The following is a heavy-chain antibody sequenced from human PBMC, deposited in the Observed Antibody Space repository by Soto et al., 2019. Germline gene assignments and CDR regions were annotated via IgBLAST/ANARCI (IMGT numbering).Heavy chain of an antibody. Sequence: GASVKVSCKASGYTFTDYYMHWVRQAPGQGLEWVGWINPNSGGTNYAQKFQGRVTMTRDTSITTGYMELSRLRSDDTAVYYCVRGGGSSSPYYWGQGTLVTVS. J-gene: IGHJ4*02. CDR3: VRGGGSSSPYY. D-gene: IGHD6-6*01. CDR1: GYTFTDYY. CDR2: INPNSGGT. V-gene: IGHV1-2*02.